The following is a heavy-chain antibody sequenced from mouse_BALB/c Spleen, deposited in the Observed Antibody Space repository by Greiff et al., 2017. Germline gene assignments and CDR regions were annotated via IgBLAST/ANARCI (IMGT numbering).Heavy chain of an antibody. J-gene: IGHJ2*01. CDR2: ISYDGSN. CDR1: GYSITSGYY. V-gene: IGHV3-6*02. Sequence: EVQLQQSGPGLVKPSQSLSLTCSVTGYSITSGYYWNWIRQFPGNKLEWMGYISYDGSNNYNPSLKNRISITRDTSKNQFFLKLNSVTTEDTATYYCARVDLRGYDFDYWGQGTTLTVSS. CDR3: ARVDLRGYDFDY. D-gene: IGHD2-2*01.